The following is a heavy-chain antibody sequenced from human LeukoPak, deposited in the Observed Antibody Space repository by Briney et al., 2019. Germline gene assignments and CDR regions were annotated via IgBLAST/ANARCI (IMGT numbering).Heavy chain of an antibody. CDR3: ATPGDYDSSGYYSVLGY. CDR2: IRYDGSNK. Sequence: GGSLRLSCAASGFTFSSYGMHWVRQAPGKGLEWVAFIRYDGSNKYYADSVKGRFTISRDNSKNTLYLQMNSLRAEDTAVYYCATPGDYDSSGYYSVLGYWGQGTLVTVSS. J-gene: IGHJ4*02. CDR1: GFTFSSYG. D-gene: IGHD3-22*01. V-gene: IGHV3-30*02.